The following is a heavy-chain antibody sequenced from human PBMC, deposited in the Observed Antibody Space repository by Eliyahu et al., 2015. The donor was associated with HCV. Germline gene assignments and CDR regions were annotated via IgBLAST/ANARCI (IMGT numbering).Heavy chain of an antibody. V-gene: IGHV3-23*01. CDR1: XFXXXXXA. CDR2: ISGSGGST. Sequence: EVQLLESGGGLVQPGGSLRLSCAASXFXXXXXAMSWVRQAPGKGLGWVSAISGSGGSTYYADXVKGRFTISRDNSKNTLYLQMNSLRAEDTAVYYCAKAVGAYCGGDCLGFDPWGQGTLVTVSS. CDR3: AKAVGAYCGGDCLGFDP. D-gene: IGHD2-21*02. J-gene: IGHJ5*02.